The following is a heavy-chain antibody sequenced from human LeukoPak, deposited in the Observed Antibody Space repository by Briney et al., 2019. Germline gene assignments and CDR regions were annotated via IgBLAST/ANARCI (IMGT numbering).Heavy chain of an antibody. Sequence: GGSLRLSCAASGFTFSSYSMNWVRQAPGKGLEWVSSISSSSSYIYYADSVKGRFTISRDNAKNSLYLQMNSLRAEDTAVYYCARRLRAITMVRGTLKNSNFDYWGQGTLVTVSS. V-gene: IGHV3-21*01. CDR1: GFTFSSYS. J-gene: IGHJ4*02. D-gene: IGHD3-10*01. CDR3: ARRLRAITMVRGTLKNSNFDY. CDR2: ISSSSSYI.